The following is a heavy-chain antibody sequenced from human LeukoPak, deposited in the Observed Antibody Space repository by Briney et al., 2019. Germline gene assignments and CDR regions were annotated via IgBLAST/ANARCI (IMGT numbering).Heavy chain of an antibody. Sequence: GGSLRLSCAASGFTFSSYAMHWVRQAPGKELEWVAVISYDGSNKYYADSVKGRFTISRDNSKNTLYLQMNSLRADDTAVYYCAKDSRNLPFDYWGQGTLVTVSS. CDR1: GFTFSSYA. CDR3: AKDSRNLPFDY. D-gene: IGHD1-14*01. V-gene: IGHV3-30-3*01. J-gene: IGHJ4*02. CDR2: ISYDGSNK.